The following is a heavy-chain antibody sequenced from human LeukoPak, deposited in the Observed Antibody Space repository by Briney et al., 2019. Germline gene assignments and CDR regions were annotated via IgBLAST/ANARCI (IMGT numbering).Heavy chain of an antibody. D-gene: IGHD5-18*01. V-gene: IGHV4-39*07. CDR3: ARDLYSHKSN. Sequence: SETLSLTCTVSGGSISSSSYYWGWIRQPPGKGLEWIGSIYYSGSTYYNPSLKSRVTISVDTSKNQFSLKLSSVTAADTAVYYCARDLYSHKSNWGQGTLVTVSS. CDR2: IYYSGST. CDR1: GGSISSSSYY. J-gene: IGHJ4*02.